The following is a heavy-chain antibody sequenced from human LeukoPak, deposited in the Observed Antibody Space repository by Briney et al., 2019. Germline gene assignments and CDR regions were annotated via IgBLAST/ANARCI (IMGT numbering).Heavy chain of an antibody. CDR2: IHYSGST. CDR3: ARTAPSRGYFDY. Sequence: PSETLSLTCTVSGGSISSSSYYWSWIRQPPGKGLEWIGYIHYSGSTNYNPSLKSRVTISVDTSKNQFSLKLSSVTAADTAVYYCARTAPSRGYFDYWGQGTLVTVSS. V-gene: IGHV4-61*01. J-gene: IGHJ4*02. CDR1: GGSISSSSYY. D-gene: IGHD2-2*01.